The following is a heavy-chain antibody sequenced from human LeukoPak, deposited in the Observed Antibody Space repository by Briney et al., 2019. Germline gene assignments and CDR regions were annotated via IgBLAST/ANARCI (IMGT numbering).Heavy chain of an antibody. V-gene: IGHV3-23*05. Sequence: GGSLRLSCAASGFVFRSYGMNWVRQAPGKGLEWVSGIYTNGRDTRYADSVKGRLTISRDNSKNTLYLQMHSLRVEDTAMYYCAHLVWEYVGGLDVWGQGTTVTVSS. CDR2: IYTNGRDT. CDR3: AHLVWEYVGGLDV. D-gene: IGHD3/OR15-3a*01. J-gene: IGHJ6*02. CDR1: GFVFRSYG.